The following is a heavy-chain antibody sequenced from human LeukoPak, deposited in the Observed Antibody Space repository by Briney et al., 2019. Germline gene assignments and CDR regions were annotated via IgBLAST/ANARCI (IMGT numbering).Heavy chain of an antibody. D-gene: IGHD3-16*01. Sequence: SETLSFTCTASGGSISSSSYYWGWIRQPPGKGLEWIGSIYYSGSTYYNPSLKSRVTISVDTSKNQFSLKLSSVTAADTAVYYCARGRGNFDYWGQGTLVTVSS. CDR3: ARGRGNFDY. CDR1: GGSISSSSYY. J-gene: IGHJ4*02. V-gene: IGHV4-39*01. CDR2: IYYSGST.